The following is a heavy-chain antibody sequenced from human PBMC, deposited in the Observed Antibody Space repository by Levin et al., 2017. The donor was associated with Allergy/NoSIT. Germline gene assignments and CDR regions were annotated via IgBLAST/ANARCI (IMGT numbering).Heavy chain of an antibody. J-gene: IGHJ4*02. CDR1: GFTFRSYD. CDR3: ARAVVGTHYFDY. CDR2: IGTAADT. Sequence: GGSLRLSCAASGFTFRSYDMHWVRQATGKGLEWVSGIGTAADTYYPDSVKGRFTFSRENAKNSLYLQMNNLRAGDTAVYYCARAVVGTHYFDYWGQGTLVTVSS. V-gene: IGHV3-13*04. D-gene: IGHD6-13*01.